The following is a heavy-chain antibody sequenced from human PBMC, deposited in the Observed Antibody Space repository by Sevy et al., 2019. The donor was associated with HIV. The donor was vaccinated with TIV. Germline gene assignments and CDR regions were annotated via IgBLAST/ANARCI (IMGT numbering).Heavy chain of an antibody. J-gene: IGHJ4*02. Sequence: GGSLRLSCAASGFTFSSYAMHWVRQAPGKGLEWVAVISYDGSNKYYADSVKGRFTISRDNSKNTLYLQMNSLRAEDTAVYYCASDPEYSGSYSGLDYWGQGTLVTVSS. D-gene: IGHD1-26*01. V-gene: IGHV3-30-3*01. CDR1: GFTFSSYA. CDR3: ASDPEYSGSYSGLDY. CDR2: ISYDGSNK.